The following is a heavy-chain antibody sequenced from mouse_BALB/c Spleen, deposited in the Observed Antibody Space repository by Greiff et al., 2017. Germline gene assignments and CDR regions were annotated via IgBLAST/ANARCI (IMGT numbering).Heavy chain of an antibody. Sequence: QVHVKQSGAELVRPGTSVKVSCKASGYAFTNYLIEWVKQRPGQGLEWIGVINPGSGGTNYNEKFKGKATLTADKSSSTAYMQLSSLTSDDSAVYFCARHYYGSSYPFDYWGEGTTLTVSS. J-gene: IGHJ2*01. V-gene: IGHV1-54*01. CDR1: GYAFTNYL. CDR3: ARHYYGSSYPFDY. CDR2: INPGSGGT. D-gene: IGHD1-1*01.